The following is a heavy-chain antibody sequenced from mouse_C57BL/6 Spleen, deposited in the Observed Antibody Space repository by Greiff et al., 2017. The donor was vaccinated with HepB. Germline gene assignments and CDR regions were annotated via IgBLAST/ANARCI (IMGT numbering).Heavy chain of an antibody. V-gene: IGHV1-18*01. Sequence: EVQLQQSGPELVKPWASVKIPCKAAGYTFTDYNMDRVKHSHGKSLEWIGDIKPNNGGTIYNQKFKGKATLTVDKSSSTVYMELRSLTSEDTAAYYCATIDTTVPYWGQGTLVTVSA. CDR3: ATIDTTVPY. D-gene: IGHD2-12*01. CDR1: GYTFTDYN. J-gene: IGHJ3*01. CDR2: IKPNNGGT.